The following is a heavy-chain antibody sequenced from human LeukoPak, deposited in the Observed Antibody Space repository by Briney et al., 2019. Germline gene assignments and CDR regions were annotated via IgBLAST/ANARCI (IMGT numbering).Heavy chain of an antibody. D-gene: IGHD6-13*01. CDR2: IYYSGST. J-gene: IGHJ6*02. Sequence: SETLSLTCTVSGGSISSYYWSWIRQPPGKGLEWIGYIYYSGSTNYNPSLKSRVTISVDTSKNQFSLKLSSVTAADTAVHYCARAEFSSGWYGHYGMDVWGQGTTVTVPS. CDR3: ARAEFSSGWYGHYGMDV. CDR1: GGSISSYY. V-gene: IGHV4-59*01.